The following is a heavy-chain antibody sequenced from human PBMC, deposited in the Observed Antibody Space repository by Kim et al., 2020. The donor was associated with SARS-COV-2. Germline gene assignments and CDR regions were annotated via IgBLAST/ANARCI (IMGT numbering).Heavy chain of an antibody. CDR2: IIAYNSNT. CDR1: GYTFRSYG. D-gene: IGHD2-21*01. CDR3: AREGSSILYLFYY. Sequence: ASVKVSCKPSGYTFRSYGISWVRQAPGQGLEWMGGIIAYNSNTDYAQKLQGRITMTTDASTSTAYMELTSLRSEDTAVYYCAREGSSILYLFYY. V-gene: IGHV1-18*01. J-gene: IGHJ6*01.